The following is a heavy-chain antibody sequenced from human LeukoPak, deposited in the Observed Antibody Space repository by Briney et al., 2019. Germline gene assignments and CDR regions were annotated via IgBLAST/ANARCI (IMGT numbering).Heavy chain of an antibody. Sequence: MAGGSLRLSCAASGFTFSDYYMSWIRQAPGKGLEWVSYISSSGSTIYYADSVKGRFTISRDISENALFLQMNSLRVEDTAVYYCAKVGAGYSSSPWGQGTLVTVSS. CDR2: ISSSGSTI. V-gene: IGHV3-11*01. J-gene: IGHJ5*02. CDR3: AKVGAGYSSSP. D-gene: IGHD6-13*01. CDR1: GFTFSDYY.